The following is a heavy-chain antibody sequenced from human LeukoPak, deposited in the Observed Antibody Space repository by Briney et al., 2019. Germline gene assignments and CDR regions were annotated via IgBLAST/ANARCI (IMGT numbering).Heavy chain of an antibody. J-gene: IGHJ4*02. V-gene: IGHV4-59*01. Sequence: SETLSLTCTVSGGSISIYYWNWIRQPPGKGLEWIGYIYNSGSSTIYNPSLKSRVTISVDTSKNQFSLRLSSVTAADAAVYFCVRDRELTYWGQGTLVTVSS. D-gene: IGHD3-10*01. CDR1: GGSISIYY. CDR3: VRDRELTY. CDR2: IYNSGSST.